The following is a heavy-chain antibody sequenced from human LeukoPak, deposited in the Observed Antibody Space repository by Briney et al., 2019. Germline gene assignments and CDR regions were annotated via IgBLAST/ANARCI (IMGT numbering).Heavy chain of an antibody. J-gene: IGHJ5*02. V-gene: IGHV1-2*02. CDR3: ARTPQHSSGWREDWFDP. CDR1: GYTFTGYY. CDR2: INPNTGGT. Sequence: GASVKVSCKASGYTFTGYYMHWVRQAPGQGLEWMGWINPNTGGTNYAQKFQGRVTMTRDTSISTAYMELSRLRSDDTAVYYCARTPQHSSGWREDWFDPWGQGTLVTVSS. D-gene: IGHD6-19*01.